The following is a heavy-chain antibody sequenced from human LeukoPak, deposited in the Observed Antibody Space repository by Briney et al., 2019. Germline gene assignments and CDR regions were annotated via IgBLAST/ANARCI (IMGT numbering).Heavy chain of an antibody. CDR1: GGSIGTYS. CDR3: ARLDRRSWYGIRYGMDV. V-gene: IGHV4-59*01. J-gene: IGHJ6*02. CDR2: IYYSGTT. Sequence: SETLSLTCTVSGGSIGTYSWNWIRQPPGKGLEWIGYIYYSGTTNYNPSLKSRVTISVDTSKNQFSLKLSSVTAADTAVYYCARLDRRSWYGIRYGMDVWGQGTTVTVSS. D-gene: IGHD6-13*01.